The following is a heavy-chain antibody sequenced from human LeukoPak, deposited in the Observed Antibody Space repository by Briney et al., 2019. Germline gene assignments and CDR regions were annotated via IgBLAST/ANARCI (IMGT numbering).Heavy chain of an antibody. V-gene: IGHV1-2*02. CDR3: ARSRELLDFDT. CDR1: GYTFSDYT. D-gene: IGHD3-10*01. CDR2: INPSSNAA. Sequence: ASMKVSCKTSGYTFSDYTIHWVRQAPGQGLEWMGWINPSSNAAKYAQRFEGRVSLTRDTSISTADMVLTSLTSDDTGVYYCARSRELLDFDTWGQGTLVSVSS. J-gene: IGHJ4*02.